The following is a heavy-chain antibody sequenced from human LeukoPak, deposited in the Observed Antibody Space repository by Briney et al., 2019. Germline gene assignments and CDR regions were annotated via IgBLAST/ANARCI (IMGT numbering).Heavy chain of an antibody. CDR1: GFTFNTYS. CDR2: ISPTSGHI. J-gene: IGHJ4*02. Sequence: GGSLRLSCAASGFTFNTYSMNWVRQAPGEGLEWVSSISPTSGHIYYADSVKGRFTISRDNAQSSLYLQMSSLRAEDTAVYYCARDQQWEPIDYWGQGTLVTVSS. D-gene: IGHD1-26*01. CDR3: ARDQQWEPIDY. V-gene: IGHV3-21*01.